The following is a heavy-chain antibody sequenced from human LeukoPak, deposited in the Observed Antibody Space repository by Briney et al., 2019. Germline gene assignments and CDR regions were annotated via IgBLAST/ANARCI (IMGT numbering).Heavy chain of an antibody. Sequence: ASVKVSCKASGYTFTSYAMNWARQAPGQGLEWVGWINTNTGNPTYAQGFTGRFVFSLDTSVSTAYLQISSLKAEDTAVYYCATKSKDFDYWGQGTLVTVSS. CDR2: INTNTGNP. V-gene: IGHV7-4-1*02. CDR3: ATKSKDFDY. J-gene: IGHJ4*02. CDR1: GYTFTSYA.